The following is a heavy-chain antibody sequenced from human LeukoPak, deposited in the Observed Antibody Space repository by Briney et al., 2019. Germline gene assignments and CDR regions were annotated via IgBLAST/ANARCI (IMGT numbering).Heavy chain of an antibody. D-gene: IGHD3-9*01. V-gene: IGHV1-18*01. CDR1: GYTFTSYG. Sequence: ASVKVSFKASGYTFTSYGISWVRQAPGQGLEWMGWISTHNGNTNYAQKFQGRVTMTTDTSTSTAYMELRSLRPDDTAVYYCARGASYVILTGYSYFDYWGQGTLVTVSS. J-gene: IGHJ4*02. CDR2: ISTHNGNT. CDR3: ARGASYVILTGYSYFDY.